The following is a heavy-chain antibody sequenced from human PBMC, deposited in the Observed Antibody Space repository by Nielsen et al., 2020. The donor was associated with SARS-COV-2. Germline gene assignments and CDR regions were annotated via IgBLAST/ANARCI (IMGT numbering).Heavy chain of an antibody. CDR1: GFTFSSYE. CDR3: TRRVAGGTMDV. CDR2: IGVSGGGT. V-gene: IGHV3-23*01. D-gene: IGHD6-19*01. J-gene: IGHJ6*02. Sequence: GESLKISCAASGFTFSSYEMSWVRQAPGKGLEWVSTIGVSGGGTYYADSLKGRFTISRDNSKNTLYLQMNSLGADDTAIYYCTRRVAGGTMDVWGQGTTVTVSS.